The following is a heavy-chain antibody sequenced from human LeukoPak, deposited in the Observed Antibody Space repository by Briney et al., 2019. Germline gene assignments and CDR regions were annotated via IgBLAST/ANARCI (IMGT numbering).Heavy chain of an antibody. CDR3: ARLPAAINGYFDP. CDR1: GFTFSSHS. D-gene: IGHD2-2*01. J-gene: IGHJ5*02. V-gene: IGHV3-23*01. Sequence: PGGSLRLSCAASGFTFSSHSMNWVRQAPGKGLEWVSAISGGGAGTYYADSVKGRFTISRDNSKNTLYLQMYSLRAEDTAVYYCARLPAAINGYFDPWGQGTLVTVSS. CDR2: ISGGGAGT.